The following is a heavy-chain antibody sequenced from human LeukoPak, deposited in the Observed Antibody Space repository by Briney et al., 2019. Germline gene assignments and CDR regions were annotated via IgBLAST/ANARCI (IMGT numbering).Heavy chain of an antibody. D-gene: IGHD3-3*01. CDR3: ARDWTLLRFSEHNGMDV. CDR1: GFTFSSYS. CDR2: ISSSSSYI. V-gene: IGHV3-21*01. J-gene: IGHJ6*02. Sequence: GGSLRLSCAASGFTFSSYSMNWVRQAPGKGLEWVSSISSSSSYIYYTDSVKGRFTISRDNSKNTLYLQMNSLRAEDTAVYYCARDWTLLRFSEHNGMDVWGQGTTVTVSS.